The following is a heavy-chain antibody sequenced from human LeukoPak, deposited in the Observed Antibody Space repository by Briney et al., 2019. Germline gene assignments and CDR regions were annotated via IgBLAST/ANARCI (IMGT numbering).Heavy chain of an antibody. CDR3: ATRYYGSGSYSGPKQYYFDY. CDR1: GYTLTELS. V-gene: IGHV1-24*01. Sequence: ASVKVSCKVSGYTLTELSMHWVRQAPGKGLEWMGGFDPEDGETIYAQKFQGRVTMTEDTSTDTAYMELSSLRSEDTAVYYCATRYYGSGSYSGPKQYYFDYWGQGTLVTVSS. CDR2: FDPEDGET. D-gene: IGHD3-10*01. J-gene: IGHJ4*02.